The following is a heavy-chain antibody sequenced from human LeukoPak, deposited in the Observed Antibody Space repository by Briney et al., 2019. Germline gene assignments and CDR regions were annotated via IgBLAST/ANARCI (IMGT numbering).Heavy chain of an antibody. D-gene: IGHD3-3*01. J-gene: IGHJ4*02. V-gene: IGHV4-39*01. CDR3: ASLRITIFGVVIIEYYFDY. CDR1: GDSISSSSYY. Sequence: SETLSLTCTVSGDSISSSSYYWGWIRQPPRKGLEWIVSIYYSGSTYYNPSLKSRVTISVDTSKNQFSLKLSSVTAEDTAVYYCASLRITIFGVVIIEYYFDYWGQGTLVTVSS. CDR2: IYYSGST.